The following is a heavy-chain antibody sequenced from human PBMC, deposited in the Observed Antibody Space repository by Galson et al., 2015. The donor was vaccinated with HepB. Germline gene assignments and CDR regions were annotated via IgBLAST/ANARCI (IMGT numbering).Heavy chain of an antibody. J-gene: IGHJ5*02. CDR2: INPNSGGT. D-gene: IGHD6-13*01. V-gene: IGHV1-2*04. CDR3: AREGSSWYYGGVRYNWFDP. CDR1: GYTFTGYY. Sequence: SVKVSCKASGYTFTGYYMHWVRQAPGQGLEWMGWINPNSGGTNYAQKFQGWVTMTRDTSISTAYMELSRLRSDDTAVYYCAREGSSWYYGGVRYNWFDPWGQGTLVTVSS.